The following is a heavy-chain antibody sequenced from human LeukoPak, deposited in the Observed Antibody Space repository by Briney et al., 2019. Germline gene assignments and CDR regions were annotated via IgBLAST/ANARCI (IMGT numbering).Heavy chain of an antibody. D-gene: IGHD4-17*01. Sequence: ASVKVSCKASGYTLTCYYLYWVRQAPGQGLEWMGWVNPNSGGTNYAQKFQGRVTMTRDTSISTAYMELSRLRSDDTAVYYCAAHDYGDYWFDPWGQGALVTVSS. V-gene: IGHV1-2*02. CDR3: AAHDYGDYWFDP. J-gene: IGHJ5*02. CDR2: VNPNSGGT. CDR1: GYTLTCYY.